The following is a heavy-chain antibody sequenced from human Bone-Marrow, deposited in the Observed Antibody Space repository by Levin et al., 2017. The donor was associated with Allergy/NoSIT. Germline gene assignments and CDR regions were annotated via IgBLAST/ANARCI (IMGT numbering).Heavy chain of an antibody. V-gene: IGHV7-4-1*02. Sequence: GASVKVSCKASGYIFSSHAINWVRQAPGQGLEWMGWINTNTGNPTFAPGFAGRFVFSLATSVSTSSLQINNLKAVDTAVYYCARAKYIAGSGPFDYWGQGTLVTVSS. J-gene: IGHJ4*02. D-gene: IGHD1-1*01. CDR2: INTNTGNP. CDR3: ARAKYIAGSGPFDY. CDR1: GYIFSSHA.